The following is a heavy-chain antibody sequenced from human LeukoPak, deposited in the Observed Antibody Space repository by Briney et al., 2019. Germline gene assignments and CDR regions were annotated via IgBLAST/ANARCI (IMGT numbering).Heavy chain of an antibody. V-gene: IGHV1-18*01. Sequence: ASVKVSCKASGYTFTSYGISWVRQAPGQGLEWMGWISAYNGNTNYAQKLQGRVTMTTDTSTSTAYMELRSLRSDDTAVYYCARDFNDFWSGYRGCFDYWGQGTLVTVSS. D-gene: IGHD3-3*01. CDR1: GYTFTSYG. CDR3: ARDFNDFWSGYRGCFDY. CDR2: ISAYNGNT. J-gene: IGHJ4*02.